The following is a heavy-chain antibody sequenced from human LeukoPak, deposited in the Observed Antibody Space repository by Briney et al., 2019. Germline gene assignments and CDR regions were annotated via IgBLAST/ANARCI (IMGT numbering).Heavy chain of an antibody. D-gene: IGHD2-2*01. V-gene: IGHV3-20*04. J-gene: IGHJ6*03. CDR1: GFTFDDYG. CDR2: INWNGGST. Sequence: PEGSLRLSCAASGFTFDDYGRSWVRQAPGKGLEWTSGINWNGGSTGYADSVKGRFTISRDNAKNSLYLQMNSLRAEDTALYYCATVPAASNYYYYYMDVWGKGTTVTVSS. CDR3: ATVPAASNYYYYYMDV.